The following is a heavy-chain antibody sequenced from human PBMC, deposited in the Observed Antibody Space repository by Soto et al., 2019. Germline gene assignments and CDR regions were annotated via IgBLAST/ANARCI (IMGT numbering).Heavy chain of an antibody. V-gene: IGHV3-30-3*01. D-gene: IGHD6-19*01. CDR3: AREYSCGWFDY. CDR1: GFSFSNSA. Sequence: QVQLVESGGGVVQPGRSLRLSCAASGFSFSNSAMHWVRQAPGKGLEWVAGVSFDGNNKYYADSVKGRFTISRDNSKSTMYLQMNSLRPEDTAVYYCAREYSCGWFDYWGQGTLVTVSS. CDR2: VSFDGNNK. J-gene: IGHJ4*02.